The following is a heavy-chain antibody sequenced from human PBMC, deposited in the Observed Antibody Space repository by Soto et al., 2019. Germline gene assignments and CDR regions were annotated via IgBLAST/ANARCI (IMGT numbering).Heavy chain of an antibody. D-gene: IGHD3-3*01. Sequence: GSLRLSCVVSGFNFSNYGMHWVRQAPGKGLEWVAVISYDGSNKYFADSVKGRFTVSRDNSKNTLYLQMSSLRAEDTATYYCARDPRRSNPFFALDNWRQAAEGSVS. CDR3: ARDPRRSNPFFALDN. CDR2: ISYDGSNK. CDR1: GFNFSNYG. J-gene: IGHJ4*02. V-gene: IGHV3-30*03.